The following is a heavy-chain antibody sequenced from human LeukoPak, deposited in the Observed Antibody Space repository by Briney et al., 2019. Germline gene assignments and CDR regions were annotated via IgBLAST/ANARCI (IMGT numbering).Heavy chain of an antibody. J-gene: IGHJ4*02. Sequence: PGGSLRVSCAASGITFSSYAMSWVRQAPGKGLEWVSAISGSGVSTYYADFVKGRFTISRDNSKNTLYPQMNSLRAEDTAVYYCAKVPNVREWLLPYYFDYWGQGTLVTVSS. CDR3: AKVPNVREWLLPYYFDY. D-gene: IGHD3-3*01. V-gene: IGHV3-23*01. CDR2: ISGSGVST. CDR1: GITFSSYA.